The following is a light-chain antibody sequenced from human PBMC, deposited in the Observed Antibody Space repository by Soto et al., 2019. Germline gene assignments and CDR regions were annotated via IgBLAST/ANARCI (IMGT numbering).Light chain of an antibody. CDR1: NSNLGAGYD. Sequence: QSVLTQPPSVSGAPGQRVTISCTGNNSNLGAGYDVHSYQQLPGAAPKLVIFGNRNRPSGVPERFSGSKSGTSASLAITGLQAEDEADYYCQAYDYSLTAFVFGGGTKLTVL. CDR3: QAYDYSLTAFV. V-gene: IGLV1-40*01. CDR2: GNR. J-gene: IGLJ3*02.